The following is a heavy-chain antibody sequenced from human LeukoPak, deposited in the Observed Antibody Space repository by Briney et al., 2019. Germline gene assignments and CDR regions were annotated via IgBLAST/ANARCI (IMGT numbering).Heavy chain of an antibody. V-gene: IGHV3-23*01. Sequence: GRSLRLSCAASGFTFSSYAISWDRHAPGKGLEWVSAISASGGTTNYADSMKGRLTISRHNSKSTLDVQMNSLRAEDTAVYYCAIVVAARQGTIDPWGQGTLVTISS. D-gene: IGHD6-6*01. J-gene: IGHJ5*02. CDR1: GFTFSSYA. CDR3: AIVVAARQGTIDP. CDR2: ISASGGTT.